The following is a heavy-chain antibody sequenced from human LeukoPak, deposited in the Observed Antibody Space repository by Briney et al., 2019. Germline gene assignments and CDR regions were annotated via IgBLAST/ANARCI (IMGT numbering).Heavy chain of an antibody. Sequence: GESLQISCKASGYRFSNYWIGWVRQLPGKGLELVGAIYPGDSDTRYSPSFQGQVTISAAKSITTAYLQWTSLRASDTATYFCTRQGVYYSDSSAFYYWGQGILVTVSS. J-gene: IGHJ4*02. V-gene: IGHV5-51*01. CDR3: TRQGVYYSDSSAFYY. CDR1: GYRFSNYW. CDR2: IYPGDSDT. D-gene: IGHD3-22*01.